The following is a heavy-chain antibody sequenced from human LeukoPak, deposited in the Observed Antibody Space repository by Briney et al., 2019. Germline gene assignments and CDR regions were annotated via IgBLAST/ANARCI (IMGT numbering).Heavy chain of an antibody. V-gene: IGHV1-24*01. D-gene: IGHD2-2*01. J-gene: IGHJ3*02. CDR1: GYTLTELS. CDR3: ATSPYCSSTSCARSAFDI. Sequence: GASVKVSCKVSGYTLTELSMHWVRQAPGKGLEWMGGFDPEDGETIYAQKFQGRVTMTEDTSTDTAYMELSSLRSEDTAVYYCATSPYCSSTSCARSAFDIWGQGTMVTVSS. CDR2: FDPEDGET.